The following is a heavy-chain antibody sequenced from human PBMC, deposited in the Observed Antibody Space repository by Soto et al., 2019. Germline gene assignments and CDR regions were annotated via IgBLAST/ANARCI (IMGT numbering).Heavy chain of an antibody. Sequence: SEPLSLTGIVSGGSNSSSSHYWGRIRQHPGKGLEWIGSIYYSGSTYYNPSLKSRVTISVDTSKNQFSVKLSSVTAADTAVYYCARSLRFLEWSSLNNWFDPWGQGTLVTSPQ. CDR2: IYYSGST. V-gene: IGHV4-39*01. D-gene: IGHD3-3*01. CDR3: ARSLRFLEWSSLNNWFDP. CDR1: GGSNSSSSHY. J-gene: IGHJ5*02.